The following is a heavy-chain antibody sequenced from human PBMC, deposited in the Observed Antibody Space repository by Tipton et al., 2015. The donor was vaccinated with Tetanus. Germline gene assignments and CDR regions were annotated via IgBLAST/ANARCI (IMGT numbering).Heavy chain of an antibody. V-gene: IGHV2-5*01. CDR3: AQALRFLEWSHAFDI. D-gene: IGHD3-3*01. J-gene: IGHJ3*02. CDR2: IYWNDDK. Sequence: LVKPTQTLTLTCTFSGFSLSTSGVGVGWIRQPPGKALEWLALIYWNDDKRYSPSLKSRLTITKDTSKNQVVLTMTNMDPVDTATYHCAQALRFLEWSHAFDIWGQGTMVTVSS. CDR1: GFSLSTSGVG.